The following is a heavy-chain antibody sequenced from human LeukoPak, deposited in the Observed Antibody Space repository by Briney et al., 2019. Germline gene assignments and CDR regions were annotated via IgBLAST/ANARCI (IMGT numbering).Heavy chain of an antibody. Sequence: GASVKVSCKASGYTFSSYYMHWARQAPGQGLEWMGIINPSGGSTSYAQKFQGRVTMTRDMSTSTVYMELSSLRSEDTAVYYCARDQIVGASIYWFDPWGQGTLVTVSS. CDR2: INPSGGST. V-gene: IGHV1-46*01. CDR1: GYTFSSYY. CDR3: ARDQIVGASIYWFDP. J-gene: IGHJ5*02. D-gene: IGHD1-26*01.